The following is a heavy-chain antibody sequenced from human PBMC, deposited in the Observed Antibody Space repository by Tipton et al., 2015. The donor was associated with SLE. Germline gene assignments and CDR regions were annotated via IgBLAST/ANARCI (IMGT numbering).Heavy chain of an antibody. V-gene: IGHV4-34*01. CDR1: RGSLTGYS. CDR3: ARGVSGYYFYSYMDV. CDR2: IDRDGSP. D-gene: IGHD3-16*01. Sequence: GLVKPSETLSLVCVVNRGSLTGYSWNWIRQFPGKGLEWIGEIDRDGSPNYKSSLQNRVTMSVDRSGNQFSLRLTSVTAADPAVYYWARGVSGYYFYSYMDVWGKGTTVTVSS. J-gene: IGHJ6*03.